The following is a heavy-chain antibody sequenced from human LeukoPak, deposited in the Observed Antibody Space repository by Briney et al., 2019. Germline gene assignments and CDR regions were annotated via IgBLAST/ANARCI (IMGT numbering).Heavy chain of an antibody. V-gene: IGHV3-74*01. J-gene: IGHJ4*02. CDR2: INNDGSGT. D-gene: IGHD3-16*01. CDR3: TRGGVDY. Sequence: GSLRLSCAASGFTFSTYWMHWVRQVPGKGLVWVSRINNDGSGTFYADSVKGRFTISRDNAKNTLYLQMNSLRAEDTAVYYCTRGGVDYWGQGTLVTVSS. CDR1: GFTFSTYW.